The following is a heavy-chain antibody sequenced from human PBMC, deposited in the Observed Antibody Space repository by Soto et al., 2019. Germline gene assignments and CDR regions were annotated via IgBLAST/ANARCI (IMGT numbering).Heavy chain of an antibody. V-gene: IGHV1-46*01. CDR1: GYTSTTYY. D-gene: IGHD3-3*01. CDR3: ARADFSIFGVVNYYYYMDV. CDR2: IHPSGGIT. Sequence: ASVKVSCKASGYTSTTYYIHWVRQAPGQGLEWMGIIHPSGGITNYAQKFQGRVTMTRDTSTSTAYMELGSLRSEDTAVYYCARADFSIFGVVNYYYYMDVWGKGTTVTVSS. J-gene: IGHJ6*03.